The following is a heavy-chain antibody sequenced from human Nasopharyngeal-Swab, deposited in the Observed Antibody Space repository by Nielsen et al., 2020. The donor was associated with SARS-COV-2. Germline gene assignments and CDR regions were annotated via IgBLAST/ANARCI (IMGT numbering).Heavy chain of an antibody. J-gene: IGHJ4*02. CDR2: MNLDSGDT. V-gene: IGHV1-8*01. CDR1: GYTFASFD. D-gene: IGHD1-1*01. CDR3: ARCPRPKRHLDY. Sequence: ASVKVSCKTSGYTFASFDINWVRQATGRGLEWVGWMNLDSGDTHYAQEFQGNVTFTRDTSRSTAYMELSSLRSEDTAVYYCARCPRPKRHLDYWGQGTLVTVSS.